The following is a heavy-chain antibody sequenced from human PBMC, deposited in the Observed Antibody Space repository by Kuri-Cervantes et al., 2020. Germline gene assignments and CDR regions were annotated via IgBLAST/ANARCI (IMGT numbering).Heavy chain of an antibody. V-gene: IGHV3-30-3*01. J-gene: IGHJ4*02. CDR3: ARDLRGSGSKEPDY. CDR1: GFTFSNFP. CDR2: ISYDGSNK. D-gene: IGHD3-10*01. Sequence: GESLKISCEASGFTFSNFPLSWVRQAPGKGLEWVAVISYDGSNKYYADSVKGRFTISRDNSKNTLYLQMNSLRAEDTAVYYCARDLRGSGSKEPDYWGQGTLVTVSS.